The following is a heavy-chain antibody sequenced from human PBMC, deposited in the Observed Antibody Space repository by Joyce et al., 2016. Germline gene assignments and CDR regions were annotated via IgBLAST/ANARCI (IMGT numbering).Heavy chain of an antibody. V-gene: IGHV3-30*04. J-gene: IGHJ4*02. CDR3: ARGGSGWYLEPFFDY. Sequence: QVHLVESGGGVVQPGRSLRLSCAASGFTFSDYAMNWVRQAPGKGVEWVAVISYDGSNENYADSVKGRFTISRDNSENTLYLQMNSLRAEDTAVYYCARGGSGWYLEPFFDYWGQGTLVTVSS. CDR1: GFTFSDYA. D-gene: IGHD6-19*01. CDR2: ISYDGSNE.